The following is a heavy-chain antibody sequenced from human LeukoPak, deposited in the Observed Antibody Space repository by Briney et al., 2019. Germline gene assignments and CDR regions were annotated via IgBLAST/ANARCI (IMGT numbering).Heavy chain of an antibody. CDR1: GGSFSGYY. D-gene: IGHD2-15*01. V-gene: IGHV4-34*01. J-gene: IGHJ4*02. CDR3: ARAPDCSGGSCYFDY. CDR2: VNHSGST. Sequence: PSETLSLTCAVYGGSFSGYYWSWIRQPPGKGLEWIGEVNHSGSTNYNPSLKSRVTISVDTSKNQFSLKLNSVTAADTAVYYCARAPDCSGGSCYFDYWGQGTLVTVSS.